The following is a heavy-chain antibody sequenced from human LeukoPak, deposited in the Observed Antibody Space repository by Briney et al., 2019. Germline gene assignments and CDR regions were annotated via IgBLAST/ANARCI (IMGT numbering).Heavy chain of an antibody. CDR2: VHHSFSS. D-gene: IGHD4-11*01. J-gene: IGHJ4*02. Sequence: SETLSLTCAGSGASMNDYYWSWIRQTPGKGLEWIGHVHHSFSSNFSPSLKSRVTMSMDTSKSQFSLRVTSVTAADTAVYYCACYSVLGRTFDCWGQGTQVTVSS. CDR3: ACYSVLGRTFDC. CDR1: GASMNDYY. V-gene: IGHV4-59*01.